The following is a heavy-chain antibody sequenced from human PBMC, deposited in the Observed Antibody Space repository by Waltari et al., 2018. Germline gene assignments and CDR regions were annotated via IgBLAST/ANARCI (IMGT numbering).Heavy chain of an antibody. CDR1: GGSFSGYF. J-gene: IGHJ3*02. Sequence: QVQLQQWGAGLLKPSATLSLTCAVSGGSFSGYFWSGIRQPPGKGLEWIGEINHSGSTNYNPSLKSRVTISVDTSKNQFSLKLSSVTAADTAVYYCAIGGSYFDAFDIWGQGTMVTVSS. V-gene: IGHV4-34*01. CDR3: AIGGSYFDAFDI. D-gene: IGHD1-26*01. CDR2: INHSGST.